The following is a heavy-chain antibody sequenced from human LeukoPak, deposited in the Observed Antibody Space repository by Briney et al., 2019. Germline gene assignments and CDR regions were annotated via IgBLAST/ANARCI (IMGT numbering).Heavy chain of an antibody. V-gene: IGHV1-69*13. CDR3: ARWAGESSYGYPALFDY. D-gene: IGHD5-18*01. CDR1: GGPFSNHA. CDR2: IIPISSIA. Sequence: SVKVSCKASGGPFSNHAISWVRQAPGQGLEWMGVIIPISSIANYAQKFQGRVTITADESTSTVYMELSSLTSEDTAVYYCARWAGESSYGYPALFDYWGQGALVTVSS. J-gene: IGHJ4*02.